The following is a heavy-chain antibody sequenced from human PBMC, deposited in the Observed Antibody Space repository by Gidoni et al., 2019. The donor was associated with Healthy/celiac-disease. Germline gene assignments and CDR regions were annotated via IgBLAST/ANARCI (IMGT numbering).Heavy chain of an antibody. CDR3: ARQHGVPAAMTYYFDY. V-gene: IGHV4-39*01. Sequence: QLQLQESGPGLVKPSETLSLTCTVSGGSISSSSYYWGWIRQPPGKGLEWIGSIYYSGSTYYNPSLKSRVTISVDTSKNQFSLKLSSVTAADTAVYYCARQHGVPAAMTYYFDYWGQGTLVTVSS. CDR1: GGSISSSSYY. J-gene: IGHJ4*02. CDR2: IYYSGST. D-gene: IGHD2-2*01.